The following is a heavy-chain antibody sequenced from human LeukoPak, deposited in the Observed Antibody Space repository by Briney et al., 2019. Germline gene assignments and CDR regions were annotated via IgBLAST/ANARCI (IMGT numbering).Heavy chain of an antibody. CDR2: IIPIFGIA. CDR1: GGTFSSYA. V-gene: IGHV1-69*04. J-gene: IGHJ5*02. Sequence: SVKVSCKASGGTFSSYAISWVRQAPGQGLEWMGRIIPIFGIANYAQKFQGRVTITADKSTSTAYMELSSLRSEDTAVYYCARHTLDSAAAALPGGPFDPWGQGTLVTVSS. D-gene: IGHD6-13*01. CDR3: ARHTLDSAAAALPGGPFDP.